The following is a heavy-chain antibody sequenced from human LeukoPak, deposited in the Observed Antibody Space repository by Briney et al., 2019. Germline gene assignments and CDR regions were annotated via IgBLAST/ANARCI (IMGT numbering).Heavy chain of an antibody. Sequence: PSETLSLTCAVSGYSISSGYYWGWIRQPPGKGLEWIGSVYRSVTTYYNPSLKSRVTISMDTSTNQFSLKLSSVTAADTAVYYCARMSGNAFDIWGQGTMVTVSS. V-gene: IGHV4-38-2*01. D-gene: IGHD6-25*01. CDR3: ARMSGNAFDI. CDR1: GYSISSGYY. CDR2: VYRSVTT. J-gene: IGHJ3*02.